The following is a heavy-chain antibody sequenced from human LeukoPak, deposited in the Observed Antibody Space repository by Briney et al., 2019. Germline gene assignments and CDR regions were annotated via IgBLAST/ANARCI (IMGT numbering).Heavy chain of an antibody. D-gene: IGHD6-13*01. J-gene: IGHJ5*02. V-gene: IGHV4-59*08. CDR1: GGSISSYY. CDR2: IYYSGST. Sequence: SETLSLTCTVSGGSISSYYWSWIRQPPGKGLEWIGYIYYSGSTNYNPSLKSRVTISVDTSKNQFSLKLSSVTAADTAVYYCARLPSSSWLDPWGQGTLVTVSS. CDR3: ARLPSSSWLDP.